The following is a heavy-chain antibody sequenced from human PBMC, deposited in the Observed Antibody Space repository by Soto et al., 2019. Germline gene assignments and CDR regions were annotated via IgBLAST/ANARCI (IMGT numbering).Heavy chain of an antibody. J-gene: IGHJ5*02. Sequence: TLSLTCTVSGGSISSGGYYWSWIRQHPGKGLEWIGYIYYSGSTYYDPSLKSRVTISVDTSKNQFSLKLSSVTAADTAVYYCARDRFPNWFDPWGQGTLVTVSS. CDR3: ARDRFPNWFDP. CDR1: GGSISSGGYY. CDR2: IYYSGST. V-gene: IGHV4-31*03.